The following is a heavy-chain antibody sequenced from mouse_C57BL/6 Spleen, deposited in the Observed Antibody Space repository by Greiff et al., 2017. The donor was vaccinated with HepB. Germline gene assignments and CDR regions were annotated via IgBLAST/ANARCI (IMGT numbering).Heavy chain of an antibody. CDR2: INPNNGGT. D-gene: IGHD4-1*01. CDR3: ARANWDVGRDY. J-gene: IGHJ2*01. CDR1: GYTFTDYY. V-gene: IGHV1-26*01. Sequence: VQLQQSGPELVKPGASVKISCKASGYTFTDYYMNWVKQSHGKSLEWIGDINPNNGGTSYNQKFKGKATLTVDKSSSTAYMGLRSLTSEDSAVYYCARANWDVGRDYWGQGTTLTVSS.